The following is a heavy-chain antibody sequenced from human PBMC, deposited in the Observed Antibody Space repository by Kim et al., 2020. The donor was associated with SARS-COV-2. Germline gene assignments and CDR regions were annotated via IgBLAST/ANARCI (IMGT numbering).Heavy chain of an antibody. V-gene: IGHV4-34*01. CDR3: ARGKGREQWLAGVWRYYYYGMDV. J-gene: IGHJ6*02. CDR2: INHSGST. CDR1: GGSFSGYY. D-gene: IGHD6-19*01. Sequence: SETLSLTCAVYGGSFSGYYWSWIRQPPGKGLEWIGEINHSGSTNYNPSLKSRVTISVDTSKNQFSLKLSSVTAADTAVYYCARGKGREQWLAGVWRYYYYGMDVWGQGTTVTVSS.